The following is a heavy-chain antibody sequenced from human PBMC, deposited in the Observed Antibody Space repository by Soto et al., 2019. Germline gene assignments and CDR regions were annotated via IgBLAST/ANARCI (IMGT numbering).Heavy chain of an antibody. V-gene: IGHV3-23*01. CDR2: ISGSGGST. J-gene: IGHJ4*02. Sequence: QLGGSLRLSCAASGFTFSSYAMSWVRQAPGKGLEWVSAISGSGGSTYYADSVKGRFTISRDNSKNTLYLQMNSLRAEDTAVYYCAKDLWGFHDYGDYFGYWGQGTLVTVSS. D-gene: IGHD4-17*01. CDR1: GFTFSSYA. CDR3: AKDLWGFHDYGDYFGY.